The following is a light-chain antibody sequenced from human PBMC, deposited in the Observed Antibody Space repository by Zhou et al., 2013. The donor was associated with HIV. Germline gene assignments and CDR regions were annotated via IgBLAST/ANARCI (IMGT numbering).Light chain of an antibody. CDR2: AAS. V-gene: IGKV1-39*01. CDR1: QDISNY. CDR3: QQSYRTLWLT. J-gene: IGKJ4*01. Sequence: DIQMTQSPSSLSASVGDRVTIACQASQDISNYLHWYQQKPGKAPKLLIYAASSLQSGVPSRFSGSGSGTDFTLTISSLQPEDFATYYCQQSYRTLWLTFGGGTKVEIK.